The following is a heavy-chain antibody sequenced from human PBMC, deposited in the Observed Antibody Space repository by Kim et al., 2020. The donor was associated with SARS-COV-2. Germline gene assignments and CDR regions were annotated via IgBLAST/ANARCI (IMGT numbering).Heavy chain of an antibody. J-gene: IGHJ3*02. CDR1: GFTFSSYA. V-gene: IGHV3-64D*06. CDR3: VKGLTYYYDSSGYPDAFDI. D-gene: IGHD3-22*01. CDR2: ISSNGGST. Sequence: GGSLRLSCSASGFTFSSYAMHWVRQAPGKGLEYVSAISSNGGSTYYADSVKGRFTICRDNSKNTLYLQMSSLRAEDTAVYYCVKGLTYYYDSSGYPDAFDIWGQGTMVTVSS.